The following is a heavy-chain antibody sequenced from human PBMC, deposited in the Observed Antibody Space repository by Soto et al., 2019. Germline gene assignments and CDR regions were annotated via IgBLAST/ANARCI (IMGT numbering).Heavy chain of an antibody. CDR2: IIPLFGTP. D-gene: IGHD1-26*01. J-gene: IGHJ4*02. CDR1: GGTFSNYA. CDR3: ARGWETVGTTTPFAY. Sequence: QVPLVQSGAEVKKPGSSVKVSCKASGGTFSNYAINWVRQAPGQGLEWMGGIIPLFGTPSYAQKFQGRVTFTAHKSTSTAYMELRSLRSDDTAVYYCARGWETVGTTTPFAYWGQGTLVTVSS. V-gene: IGHV1-69*06.